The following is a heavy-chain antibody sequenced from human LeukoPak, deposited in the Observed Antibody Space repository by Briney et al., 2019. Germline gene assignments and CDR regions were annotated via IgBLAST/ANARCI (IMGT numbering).Heavy chain of an antibody. CDR3: ARLAPGNYDILTGDPKVVFDY. Sequence: ETLSLTCTVSGGSISSFFWSWIRQPPGKGLEWIGYVHSSGSTKYNPSLKSRLIISVDMSKNQFSLKLRSVSVADTAVYYCARLAPGNYDILTGDPKVVFDYWGQGALVTVSS. J-gene: IGHJ4*02. CDR2: VHSSGST. CDR1: GGSISSFF. V-gene: IGHV4-59*01. D-gene: IGHD3-9*01.